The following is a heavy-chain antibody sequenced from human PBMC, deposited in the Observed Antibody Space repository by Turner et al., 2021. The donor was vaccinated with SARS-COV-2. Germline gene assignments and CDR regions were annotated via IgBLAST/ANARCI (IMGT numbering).Heavy chain of an antibody. CDR1: GGSISSSSYY. D-gene: IGHD1-26*01. CDR3: AGEVVVLTTTHYGMDV. Sequence: QLQLQESGPGLVTPSETLSLTCTVSGGSISSSSYYWGWIRQPPRKGLEWIGSSYYSGSTYYNPSLKSRVTISVDTSKNQFSLKLSSVTAADTAVYYCAGEVVVLTTTHYGMDVWGQGTTVTVSS. J-gene: IGHJ6*02. CDR2: SYYSGST. V-gene: IGHV4-39*01.